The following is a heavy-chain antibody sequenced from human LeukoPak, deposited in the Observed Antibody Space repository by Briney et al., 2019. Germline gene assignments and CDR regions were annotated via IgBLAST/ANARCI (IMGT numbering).Heavy chain of an antibody. CDR1: GYTFTSYG. CDR3: ASSPAGVGYCSGGSFYRVCAY. D-gene: IGHD2-15*01. V-gene: IGHV1-18*01. J-gene: IGHJ4*02. Sequence: ASVKVSRKASGYTFTSYGISWVRQAPGQGLEWMGWISAYNGNTNYAQKLQGRVTMTTDTSTSTAYMELRSLRSDDTAVYYWASSPAGVGYCSGGSFYRVCAYWGQGTLVTVYS. CDR2: ISAYNGNT.